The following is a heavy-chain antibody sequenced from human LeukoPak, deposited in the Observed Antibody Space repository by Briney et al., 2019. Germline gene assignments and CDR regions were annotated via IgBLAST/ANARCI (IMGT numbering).Heavy chain of an antibody. CDR2: ISGSGGST. V-gene: IGHV3-23*01. D-gene: IGHD4-11*01. Sequence: PGGSLRLSCVASGFTFSSYAMSWVRQAPGKGLEWVSAISGSGGSTYYADSVKGRFSISRDNSKNTLHLQMSSLRAEDTAVYYCAKRDYSNYDLDYWGQGTLVTVSS. CDR1: GFTFSSYA. CDR3: AKRDYSNYDLDY. J-gene: IGHJ4*02.